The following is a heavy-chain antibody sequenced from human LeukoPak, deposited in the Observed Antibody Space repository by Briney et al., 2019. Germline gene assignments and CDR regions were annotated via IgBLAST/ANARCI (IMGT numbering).Heavy chain of an antibody. Sequence: GGSLRLSCAASGFTLSSYNMNWVRQAPGKGLEWVSYISSSTKTIYYADSVKGRLTISRDTAKNSLYLQMNSLRDEDTAVYYCARERTSYGSACDYWGQGTLVTVSS. J-gene: IGHJ4*02. CDR1: GFTLSSYN. CDR2: ISSSTKTI. D-gene: IGHD1-1*01. CDR3: ARERTSYGSACDY. V-gene: IGHV3-48*02.